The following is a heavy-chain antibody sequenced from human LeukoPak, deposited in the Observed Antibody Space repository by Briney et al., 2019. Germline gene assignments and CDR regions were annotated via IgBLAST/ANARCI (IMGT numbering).Heavy chain of an antibody. CDR2: TYYRSKWYN. V-gene: IGHV6-1*01. Sequence: SQTLSLTCAISGDSVSSNSAAWNWIRQSPSRGLEWLGRTYYRSKWYNDYAVSVKIRIPINTDTSKNQFSLQLNSVTPEDTAVYYCARLERSRYYFDYWGQGTLVTVSS. CDR1: GDSVSSNSAA. CDR3: ARLERSRYYFDY. J-gene: IGHJ4*02.